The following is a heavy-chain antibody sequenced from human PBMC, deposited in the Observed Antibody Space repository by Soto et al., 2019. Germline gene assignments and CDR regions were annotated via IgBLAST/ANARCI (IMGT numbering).Heavy chain of an antibody. J-gene: IGHJ5*02. CDR2: IWYDGSNK. CDR1: GFTFSSYG. V-gene: IGHV3-33*01. D-gene: IGHD2-8*01. CDR3: ARDAGYCTNGVCYTYWFDP. Sequence: GGSLRLSCAASGFTFSSYGMHWVRQAPGKGLEWVAVIWYDGSNKYYADSVKGRFTISRDNSKNTLYLQMNSLRAEDTAVYYCARDAGYCTNGVCYTYWFDPWGQGTLVTVSS.